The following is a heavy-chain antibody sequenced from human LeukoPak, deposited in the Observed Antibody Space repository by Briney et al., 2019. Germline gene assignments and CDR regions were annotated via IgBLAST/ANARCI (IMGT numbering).Heavy chain of an antibody. V-gene: IGHV3-7*01. D-gene: IGHD6-6*01. CDR1: GVTFSSYW. J-gene: IGHJ6*03. CDR2: IKQDGSEK. CDR3: ARVVGIAARHVLQYYYYYYMDV. Sequence: GGSLRLSCAASGVTFSSYWMSWVRQAPGKGLEWVANIKQDGSEKYYVDSVKGRFTISRDNAKNSLYLQMNSLRAEDTAVYYCARVVGIAARHVLQYYYYYYMDVWGKGTTVTVSS.